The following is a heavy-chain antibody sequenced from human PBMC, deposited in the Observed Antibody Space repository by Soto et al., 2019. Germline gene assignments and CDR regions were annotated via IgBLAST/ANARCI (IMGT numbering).Heavy chain of an antibody. D-gene: IGHD2-15*01. CDR3: ARIPRYSYATSDPLDN. V-gene: IGHV1-69*08. J-gene: IGHJ4*02. Sequence: GASVKVSCKASGGTFNTYTFSWVLQAPGQGLEWMGSILPIMGSVNYAHDFRGRLSITADPSTTTAYMELTSLTSHDTAMYYCARIPRYSYATSDPLDNWGQGTLVTVSS. CDR1: GGTFNTYT. CDR2: ILPIMGSV.